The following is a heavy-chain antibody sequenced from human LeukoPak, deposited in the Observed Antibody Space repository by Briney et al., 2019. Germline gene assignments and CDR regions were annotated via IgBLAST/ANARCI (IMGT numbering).Heavy chain of an antibody. V-gene: IGHV1-18*01. CDR1: GYTFTSYG. CDR2: ISAYNGNT. Sequence: ASVKVSCKASGYTFTSYGISWVRQAPGQGLEWMGWISAYNGNTNYAQKLQGRVIMTTDTSTSTAYMELRSLRSDDTAVYYCARGVRVATIEPFDYWGQGTLVTVSS. J-gene: IGHJ4*02. CDR3: ARGVRVATIEPFDY. D-gene: IGHD5-12*01.